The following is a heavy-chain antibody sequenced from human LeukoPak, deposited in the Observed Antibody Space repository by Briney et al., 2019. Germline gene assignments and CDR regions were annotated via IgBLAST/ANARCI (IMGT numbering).Heavy chain of an antibody. D-gene: IGHD6-19*01. J-gene: IGHJ4*02. CDR2: IYTSGST. CDR3: ARAASSGWGARFDY. CDR1: GGSISSYY. Sequence: SETLSLTCTVSGGSISSYYWSWIRQTAGKGLEWIGRIYTSGSTNYNPSLKSRVTMSVDTSKNQFSLKLSSVTAADTAVYYCARAASSGWGARFDYWGQGTLVTVSS. V-gene: IGHV4-4*07.